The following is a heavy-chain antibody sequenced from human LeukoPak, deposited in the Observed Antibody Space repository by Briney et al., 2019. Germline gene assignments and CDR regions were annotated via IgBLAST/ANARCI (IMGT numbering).Heavy chain of an antibody. CDR1: GFSVSRNY. V-gene: IGHV3-53*05. CDR2: IYGGGNT. CDR3: AIGDEYSSSFIDY. J-gene: IGHJ4*02. D-gene: IGHD6-6*01. Sequence: PGGSLRLSCAASGFSVSRNYITWVRQAPGKGLEWVSIIYGGGNTYYADSVKGRFTISRDNAKNSLYLQMNSLRAEDTALYYCAIGDEYSSSFIDYWGQGTLVTVSS.